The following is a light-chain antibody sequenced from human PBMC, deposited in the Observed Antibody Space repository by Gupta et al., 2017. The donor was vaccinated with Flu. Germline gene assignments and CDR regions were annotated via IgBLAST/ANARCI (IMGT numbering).Light chain of an antibody. CDR3: CSYAGKNIWV. J-gene: IGLJ3*02. Sequence: QSALTQPRPVSGSTGQSVTISCTGTTSEVGGYDDVSWYQQHPGKAHKVIIYGVSKRPSGVLDRFSASKSGSTASLTISGLQTEDEADYYCCSYAGKNIWVFGGGTKLTVL. CDR1: TSEVGGYDD. V-gene: IGLV2-11*01. CDR2: GVS.